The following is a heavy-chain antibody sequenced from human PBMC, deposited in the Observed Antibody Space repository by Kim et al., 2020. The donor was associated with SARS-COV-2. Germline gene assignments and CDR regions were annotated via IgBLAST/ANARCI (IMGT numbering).Heavy chain of an antibody. Sequence: GGSLRLSCAASGFTFSSYSMNWVRQAPGKGLEWVSSISSSSSYIYYADSVKGRFTISRDNAKNSLYLQMNSLRAEDTAVYYCARYCSGGSCYYPDYYYYGMDVWGQGTTVTVSS. CDR2: ISSSSSYI. CDR3: ARYCSGGSCYYPDYYYYGMDV. D-gene: IGHD2-15*01. J-gene: IGHJ6*02. V-gene: IGHV3-21*04. CDR1: GFTFSSYS.